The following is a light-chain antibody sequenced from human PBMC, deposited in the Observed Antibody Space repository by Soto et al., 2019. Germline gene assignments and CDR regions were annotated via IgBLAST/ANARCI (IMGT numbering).Light chain of an antibody. CDR1: QSVNNN. Sequence: EIVMTQSPVTLSVSPGERATLSCTASQSVNNNVAWYQQKPGHTPRLLIDDASTRAAGIPARFNGGGSGTEFTLTISSLQSEDFALYYCQQFHNWPLSFGGGTKVDI. CDR3: QQFHNWPLS. V-gene: IGKV3-15*01. J-gene: IGKJ4*01. CDR2: DAS.